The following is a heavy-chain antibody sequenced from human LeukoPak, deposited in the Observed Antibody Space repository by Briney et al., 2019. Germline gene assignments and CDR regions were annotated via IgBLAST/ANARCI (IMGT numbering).Heavy chain of an antibody. D-gene: IGHD6-13*01. CDR1: GYTFTGYY. CDR2: INPNSGGT. J-gene: IGHJ4*02. Sequence: ASVKVSCKASGYTFTGYYMHWVRQAPGQGLEWMGWINPNSGGTNYARKFQGRVTMTRDTSISTAYMELSRLRSDDTAVYYCARGSPIAAAGTNSLDYWGQGTLVTVSS. V-gene: IGHV1-2*02. CDR3: ARGSPIAAAGTNSLDY.